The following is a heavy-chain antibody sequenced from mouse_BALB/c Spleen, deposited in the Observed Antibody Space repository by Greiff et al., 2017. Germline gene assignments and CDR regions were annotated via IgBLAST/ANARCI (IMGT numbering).Heavy chain of an antibody. V-gene: IGHV7-3*02. J-gene: IGHJ2*01. CDR1: GFTFTDYY. CDR2: IRNKANGYTT. CDR3: ARDGYYEGFDY. D-gene: IGHD2-3*01. Sequence: EVQGVESGGGLVQPGGSLRLSCATSGFTFTDYYMSWVRQPPGKALEWLGFIRNKANGYTTEYSASVKGRFTISRDNSQSILYLQMNTLRAEDSATYYCARDGYYEGFDYWGQGTTLTVSS.